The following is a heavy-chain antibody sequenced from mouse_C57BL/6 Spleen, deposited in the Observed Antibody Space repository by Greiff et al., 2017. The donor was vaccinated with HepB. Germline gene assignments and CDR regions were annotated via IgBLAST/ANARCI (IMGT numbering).Heavy chain of an antibody. Sequence: VQLQQSGPELVKPGASVKISCKASGYSFTGYYMNWVKQSPEKSLEWIGEINPSTGGTTYNQKFKAKATLTVDKSSSTAYMQLKSLTSEDSAVYYCARREGGLLGPWYFDVWGTGTTVTVSS. CDR2: INPSTGGT. CDR3: ARREGGLLGPWYFDV. D-gene: IGHD2-3*01. J-gene: IGHJ1*03. CDR1: GYSFTGYY. V-gene: IGHV1-42*01.